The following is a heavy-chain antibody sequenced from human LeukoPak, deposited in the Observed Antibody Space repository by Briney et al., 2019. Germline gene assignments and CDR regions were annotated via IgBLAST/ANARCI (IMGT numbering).Heavy chain of an antibody. J-gene: IGHJ6*03. CDR2: IYYSGST. CDR3: ARSSEGRYYYDSSGFSYYYYYMDV. Sequence: SETLSLTCTVSGGSISSYYWSWIRQPPGKGLEWIGYIYYSGSTYYNPSLRSRVTISVDTSKNQFSLKLSSVTVADTAVYYCARSSEGRYYYDSSGFSYYYYYMDVWGKGTTVTISS. V-gene: IGHV4-59*01. D-gene: IGHD3-22*01. CDR1: GGSISSYY.